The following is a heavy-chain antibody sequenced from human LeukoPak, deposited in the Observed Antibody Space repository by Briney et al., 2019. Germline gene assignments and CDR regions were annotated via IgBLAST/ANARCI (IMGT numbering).Heavy chain of an antibody. D-gene: IGHD5-18*01. CDR1: GYTFTGYY. Sequence: GASVKVSCKASGYTFTGYYMHWVRQAPGQGLEWMGWISAYNGNTNYAQKLQGRVTMATDTSTSTAYMELRSLRSDDTAVYYCARTYVDTAMDYDYWGQGTLVTVSS. J-gene: IGHJ4*02. CDR3: ARTYVDTAMDYDY. CDR2: ISAYNGNT. V-gene: IGHV1-18*04.